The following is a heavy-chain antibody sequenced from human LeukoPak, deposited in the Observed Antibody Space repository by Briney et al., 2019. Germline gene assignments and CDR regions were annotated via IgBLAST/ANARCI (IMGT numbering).Heavy chain of an antibody. CDR3: ARHRSGWYLDY. CDR2: IYYSGST. Sequence: SETLSLTSTVPGGSISSSSYYWGWIRQPPGKGLEWIGSIYYSGSTYYNPSLKSRVTISVDTSKNQFSLKLSSVTAADTAVYYCARHRSGWYLDYWGQGTLVTVSS. V-gene: IGHV4-39*01. J-gene: IGHJ4*02. D-gene: IGHD6-19*01. CDR1: GGSISSSSYY.